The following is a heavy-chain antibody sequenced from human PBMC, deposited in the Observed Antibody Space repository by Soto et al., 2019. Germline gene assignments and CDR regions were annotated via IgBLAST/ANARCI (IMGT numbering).Heavy chain of an antibody. CDR3: ARGRLWGYRYGPIDY. V-gene: IGHV1-69*12. CDR2: IIPVFDTS. D-gene: IGHD5-18*01. CDR1: GGTFHSYT. Sequence: QVQLVQSGAEVKKPGSSVKVSCKASGGTFHSYTITWVRQAPGQGLEWMGGIIPVFDTSNYAQKFQGRVTIPADASTDTAYMVLTSLTSEDTAVYYCARGRLWGYRYGPIDYWGQGTLVTVSS. J-gene: IGHJ4*02.